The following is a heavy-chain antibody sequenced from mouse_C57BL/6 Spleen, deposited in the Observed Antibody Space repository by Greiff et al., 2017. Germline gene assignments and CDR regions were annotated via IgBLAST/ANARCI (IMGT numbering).Heavy chain of an antibody. D-gene: IGHD3-2*02. J-gene: IGHJ3*01. Sequence: ESGPGLVKPSQSLSLTCSVTGYSITSGYYWNWIRQFPGNKLEWMGYISYDGSNNYNPSLKNRISITLDTSKIQFFLKLNSVTTEDTATYYCARCGGTAQATGDYWGQGTLVTVSA. V-gene: IGHV3-6*01. CDR2: ISYDGSN. CDR3: ARCGGTAQATGDY. CDR1: GYSITSGYY.